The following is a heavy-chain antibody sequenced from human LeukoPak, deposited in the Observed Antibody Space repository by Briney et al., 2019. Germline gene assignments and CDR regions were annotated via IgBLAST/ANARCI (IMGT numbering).Heavy chain of an antibody. CDR1: GFTFSSYA. D-gene: IGHD4-17*01. Sequence: GGSLRLSCAASGFTFSSYAMHWVRQAPGKGLEWVAVISYDVSNKYYADSVKGRFTISRDNSKSTLYLQMNSLRAEDTAVYYCAREEKEATVTTQRVYYYYGMDVWGQGTTVTVSS. CDR3: AREEKEATVTTQRVYYYYGMDV. J-gene: IGHJ6*02. CDR2: ISYDVSNK. V-gene: IGHV3-30-3*01.